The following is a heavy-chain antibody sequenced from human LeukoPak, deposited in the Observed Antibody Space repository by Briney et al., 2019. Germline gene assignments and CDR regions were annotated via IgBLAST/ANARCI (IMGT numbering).Heavy chain of an antibody. V-gene: IGHV3-72*01. D-gene: IGHD3-3*01. CDR1: GFTFSDYY. J-gene: IGHJ4*02. CDR3: ARGVLWSGYFYFDY. Sequence: GGSLRPSCAVSGFTFSDYYMDWVRQAPGKGLEWVGRIRNKANSYTTEYAASVKGRFTISRDDSKNSLYLQMNSLKAEDTAMYYCARGVLWSGYFYFDYWGQGTLVTVSS. CDR2: IRNKANSYTT.